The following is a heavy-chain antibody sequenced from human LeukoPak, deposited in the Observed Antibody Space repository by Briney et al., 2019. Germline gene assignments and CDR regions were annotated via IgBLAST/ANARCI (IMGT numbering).Heavy chain of an antibody. CDR1: GGTFSSYA. V-gene: IGHV1-69*01. CDR3: ARGARGPVVTYYFDY. CDR2: IIPIFATA. D-gene: IGHD4-23*01. Sequence: AVKVSCKASGGTFSSYAISWVREAPGQGLEWMGEIIPIFATANYAQKFQGRVSITADESTSTAYMELSSLRSEDTAVYYCARGARGPVVTYYFDYWGQGTLVTVSS. J-gene: IGHJ4*02.